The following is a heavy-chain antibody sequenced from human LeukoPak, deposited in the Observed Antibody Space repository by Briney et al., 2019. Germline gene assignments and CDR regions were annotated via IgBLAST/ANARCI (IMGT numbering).Heavy chain of an antibody. D-gene: IGHD3-22*01. Sequence: PGGSLRLSCAASGFNVSSNYMSWLRQAPGEGLEWVSVIYSGGSPYYADSEKGRFTISRDNSKTTLYLQMNGLRAEDSAVYYCAREAYYYDSSGHEGAYYFDYWGQGTLVTVSS. CDR2: IYSGGSP. J-gene: IGHJ4*02. CDR1: GFNVSSNY. CDR3: AREAYYYDSSGHEGAYYFDY. V-gene: IGHV3-53*01.